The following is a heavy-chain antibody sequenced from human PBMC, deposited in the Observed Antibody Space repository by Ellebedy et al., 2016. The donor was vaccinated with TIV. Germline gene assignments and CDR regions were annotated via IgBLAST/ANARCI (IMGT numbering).Heavy chain of an antibody. Sequence: GGSLRLSXAASGFTFSTYGLNWVRQAPGKGLEWVSVISYDGNNKYYADSVKGRFIISRDDSTNTVFLEMNSLRREDTAVYYCAKDYETHCSVGSCHYFGSWGQGTLVTVSS. J-gene: IGHJ4*02. V-gene: IGHV3-30*18. CDR3: AKDYETHCSVGSCHYFGS. CDR1: GFTFSTYG. D-gene: IGHD2-15*01. CDR2: ISYDGNNK.